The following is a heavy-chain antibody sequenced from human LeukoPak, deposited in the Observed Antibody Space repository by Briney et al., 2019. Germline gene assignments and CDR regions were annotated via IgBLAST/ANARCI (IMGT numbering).Heavy chain of an antibody. Sequence: GGSLRLSCAASGFTVSDNYVTWVRQAPGKGLEWVSIVYNSDTTSSSDSVKGRFTISRDNAEDTVYLQMTSLRLEDTAVYYCASSIGGAASSNWFAAWGQGTLVTVSS. CDR2: VYNSDTT. D-gene: IGHD3-22*01. J-gene: IGHJ5*02. V-gene: IGHV3-53*01. CDR1: GFTVSDNY. CDR3: ASSIGGAASSNWFAA.